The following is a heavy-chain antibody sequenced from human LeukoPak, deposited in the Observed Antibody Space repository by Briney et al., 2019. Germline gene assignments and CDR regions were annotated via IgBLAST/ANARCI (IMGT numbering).Heavy chain of an antibody. Sequence: SETLSLTCAVYGGSFSGYYWSWLRQPPGKGLEWIGEINHSGSTNYNPSLKSRVTISVDTSKNQFSLKLSSVTAADTAVYYCAREDYYDSSGYVIYWGQGTLVTVSS. V-gene: IGHV4-34*01. D-gene: IGHD3-22*01. CDR2: INHSGST. CDR3: AREDYYDSSGYVIY. J-gene: IGHJ4*02. CDR1: GGSFSGYY.